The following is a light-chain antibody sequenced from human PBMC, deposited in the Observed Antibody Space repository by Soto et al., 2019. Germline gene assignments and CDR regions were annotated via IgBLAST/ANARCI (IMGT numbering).Light chain of an antibody. Sequence: EIVLTQSPATLSLSPGERATLSCRASQSVSSYLAWYQQKPGQAPRLLIYDASNRATGIPDRFSGSGSGTDFTLTIRSLEPEDFAVYYCQQRSNWPLTFGPGTKVDIK. V-gene: IGKV3-11*01. CDR1: QSVSSY. CDR2: DAS. J-gene: IGKJ3*01. CDR3: QQRSNWPLT.